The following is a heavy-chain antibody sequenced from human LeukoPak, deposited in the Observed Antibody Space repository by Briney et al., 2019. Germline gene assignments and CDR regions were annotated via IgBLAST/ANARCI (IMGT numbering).Heavy chain of an antibody. CDR1: GGSFVDYY. CDR2: INHSGTK. Sequence: SETLSLTCALYGGSFVDYYWSWVRQSPGKGLEWIGEINHSGTKRYNLSLKSRLVMSIDTSKNQFSLKLSSVTAADTAVYYCARDDYGGNSGGNWFDPWGQGTLVTVSS. D-gene: IGHD4-23*01. V-gene: IGHV4-34*01. CDR3: ARDDYGGNSGGNWFDP. J-gene: IGHJ5*02.